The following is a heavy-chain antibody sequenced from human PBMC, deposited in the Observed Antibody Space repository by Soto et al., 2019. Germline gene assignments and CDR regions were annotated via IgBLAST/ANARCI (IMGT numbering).Heavy chain of an antibody. J-gene: IGHJ4*02. CDR3: AKDRCSGGFCNAWAIDY. V-gene: IGHV3-23*01. CDR1: GFTFTSHG. CDR2: ITGSGGST. D-gene: IGHD2-15*01. Sequence: EVQLLESGGGLVQPGGSLRLSCAASGFTFTSHGMNWVRQAPGEGLEWVSSITGSGGSTYYADSVKGRFTISRDNSKNTLYLQMNCLRAEDTAVYYCAKDRCSGGFCNAWAIDYWGQGTLVTVSS.